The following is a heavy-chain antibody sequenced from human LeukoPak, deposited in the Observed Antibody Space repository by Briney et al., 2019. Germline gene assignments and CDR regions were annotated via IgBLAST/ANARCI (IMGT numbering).Heavy chain of an antibody. D-gene: IGHD6-13*01. CDR3: ARGPAAAGYYYYYYGMDV. CDR2: IIPIFGTA. Sequence: ASVKVSCKASGGTFSSYAISWVRQAPGQGLEWMGGIIPIFGTANYAQKFQGRVTIIADESTSTAYMELSSLRSEDTAVYYCARGPAAAGYYYYYYGMDVWGKGTTVTVSS. J-gene: IGHJ6*04. CDR1: GGTFSSYA. V-gene: IGHV1-69*13.